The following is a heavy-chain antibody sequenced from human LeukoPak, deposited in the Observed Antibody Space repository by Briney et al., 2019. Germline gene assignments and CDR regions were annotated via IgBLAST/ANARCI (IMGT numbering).Heavy chain of an antibody. Sequence: ASVKVSCKASGYTFTSYGISWVRQAPGQGLEWMGWISAYNGNTNYAQKLQGRVTMTRDTSISTAYMELSRLRSDDTAVYYCARDPTVYDSSGFGGDYWGQGTLVTVSS. CDR1: GYTFTSYG. J-gene: IGHJ4*02. CDR3: ARDPTVYDSSGFGGDY. CDR2: ISAYNGNT. V-gene: IGHV1-18*01. D-gene: IGHD3-22*01.